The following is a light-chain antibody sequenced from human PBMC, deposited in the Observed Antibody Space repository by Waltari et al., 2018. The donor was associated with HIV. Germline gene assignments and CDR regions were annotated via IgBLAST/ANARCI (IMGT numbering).Light chain of an antibody. V-gene: IGLV2-14*03. CDR3: SSYTSSSRWV. Sequence: QSALTQPASVSGSPGQSITISCTGTSSDVGDYNYVSWYQQPPGKAPKLMIYDVSNRPSGVSNRFSGSKSGNTASLTISGLQAEDEADYYCSSYTSSSRWVFGGGTKLTVL. CDR1: SSDVGDYNY. J-gene: IGLJ3*02. CDR2: DVS.